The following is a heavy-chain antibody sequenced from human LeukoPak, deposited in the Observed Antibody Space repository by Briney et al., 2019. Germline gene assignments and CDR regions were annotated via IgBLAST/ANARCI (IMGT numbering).Heavy chain of an antibody. D-gene: IGHD3-10*02. Sequence: HTGGSLRLSCAASGFTSSRQSMNWVRLAPGKGLEWLSHISIASTTYYADSVKGRFTISRDNARNSLYLQMNSLRAEDTAVYYCAELGITMIGGVWGKGTTVTISS. J-gene: IGHJ6*04. CDR2: ISIASTT. V-gene: IGHV3-48*01. CDR1: GFTSSRQS. CDR3: AELGITMIGGV.